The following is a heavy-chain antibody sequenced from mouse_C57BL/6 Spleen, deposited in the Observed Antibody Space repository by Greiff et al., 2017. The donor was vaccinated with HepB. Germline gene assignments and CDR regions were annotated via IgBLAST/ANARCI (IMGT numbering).Heavy chain of an antibody. Sequence: VQLQQSGPELVKPGASVKISCKASGYTFTDYYMNWVKQSHGKSLEWIGDINPNNGGTSYNQKFKGKATLTVDKSSSTAYMELRSLTSEDSAVYYCARDGNYPGFAYWGQGTLVTVSA. CDR3: ARDGNYPGFAY. CDR1: GYTFTDYY. V-gene: IGHV1-26*01. D-gene: IGHD2-1*01. CDR2: INPNNGGT. J-gene: IGHJ3*01.